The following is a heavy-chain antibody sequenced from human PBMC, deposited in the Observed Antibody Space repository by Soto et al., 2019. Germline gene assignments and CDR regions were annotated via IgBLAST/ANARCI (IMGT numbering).Heavy chain of an antibody. CDR2: MYNTGST. J-gene: IGHJ6*02. V-gene: IGHV4-59*01. Sequence: QVPLQESGPGLVKPSETLSLTCTVSGGSISGYYWSWIRQPPGKGLEWIGYMYNTGSTVYNPSFKSRVTISVDTSKNQFSLKLNSVTAADTAVYYCARDLWGYCGTDCYPLDVWGQGTTVTVSS. CDR1: GGSISGYY. CDR3: ARDLWGYCGTDCYPLDV. D-gene: IGHD2-21*02.